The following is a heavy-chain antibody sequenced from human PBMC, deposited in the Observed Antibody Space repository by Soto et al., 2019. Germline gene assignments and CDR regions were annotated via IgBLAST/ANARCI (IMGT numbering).Heavy chain of an antibody. Sequence: SETLSLTCTVSGGSISSGGYYWSWIRQHPGKGLEWIGYIYYSGSTYYNPSLKSRVTISVDTSKNQFSLKLSSVTAADTAVYYCARERQLVPYAFDYWGQGTLVTVSS. J-gene: IGHJ4*02. CDR1: GGSISSGGYY. CDR3: ARERQLVPYAFDY. V-gene: IGHV4-31*03. D-gene: IGHD6-6*01. CDR2: IYYSGST.